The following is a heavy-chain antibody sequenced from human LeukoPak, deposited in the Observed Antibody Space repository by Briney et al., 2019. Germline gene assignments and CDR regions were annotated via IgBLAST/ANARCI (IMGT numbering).Heavy chain of an antibody. Sequence: ASVKVSCKASGYTFTSYYMHWVRQAPGQGLEWMGWINPNSGGTNYAQKFQGRVTMTRDTSISTAYMELSRLRSDDTAVYYCASVTYYYGSGSSYYFDYWGQGTLVTVSS. CDR1: GYTFTSYY. CDR3: ASVTYYYGSGSSYYFDY. CDR2: INPNSGGT. V-gene: IGHV1-2*02. D-gene: IGHD3-10*01. J-gene: IGHJ4*02.